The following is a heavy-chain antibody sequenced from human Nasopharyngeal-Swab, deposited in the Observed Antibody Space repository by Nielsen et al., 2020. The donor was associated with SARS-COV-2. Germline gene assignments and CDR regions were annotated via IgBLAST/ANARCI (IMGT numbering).Heavy chain of an antibody. Sequence: GESLKISCAASGFTVSSNYMSWVRQAPGKGLEWVSVIYSGGSTYYADSVKGRFTISRDNSNNTLYLQMNSLRADDTAVYYCARDRGYSGYIIDYWGQGTLVTVSS. CDR2: IYSGGST. V-gene: IGHV3-66*01. CDR3: ARDRGYSGYIIDY. D-gene: IGHD5-12*01. J-gene: IGHJ4*02. CDR1: GFTVSSNY.